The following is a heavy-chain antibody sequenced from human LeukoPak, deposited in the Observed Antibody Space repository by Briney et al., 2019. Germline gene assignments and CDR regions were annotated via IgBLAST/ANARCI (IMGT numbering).Heavy chain of an antibody. J-gene: IGHJ4*02. Sequence: GASLKISCKGSGYTFTNHWIAWVRQMPGKGLECLGIIYPGDSDTRYSPSFQGQVTISADKSISTAYLQWSSLKASDTAVYYCTRHRGGVGSDYWGQGTLVTVSS. CDR1: GYTFTNHW. CDR2: IYPGDSDT. V-gene: IGHV5-51*01. D-gene: IGHD3-16*01. CDR3: TRHRGGVGSDY.